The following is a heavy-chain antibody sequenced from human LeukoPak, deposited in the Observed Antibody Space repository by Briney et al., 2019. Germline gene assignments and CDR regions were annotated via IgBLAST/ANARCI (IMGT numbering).Heavy chain of an antibody. V-gene: IGHV1-2*02. Sequence: ASVKVSCKASGYTFTGYYMHWVRQAPGQGLEWMGWINPNSGGTNYAQKFQGRVTMTRDTSISTAYMELSRLRSDDTAVYYCARAKWESFGLFDYWGQGTLVTVSS. CDR2: INPNSGGT. D-gene: IGHD1-26*01. CDR3: ARAKWESFGLFDY. J-gene: IGHJ4*02. CDR1: GYTFTGYY.